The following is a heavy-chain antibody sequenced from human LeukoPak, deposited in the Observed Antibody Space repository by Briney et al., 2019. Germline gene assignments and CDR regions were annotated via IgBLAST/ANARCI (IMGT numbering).Heavy chain of an antibody. CDR1: GGSISSGGYY. CDR2: IYYSGST. J-gene: IGHJ4*02. V-gene: IGHV4-61*08. D-gene: IGHD3-22*01. Sequence: SETLSPTCTVSGGSISSGGYYWSWIRQPPGKGLEWIGYIYYSGSTNYNPSLKSRVTISVDTSKNQFSLKLSSVTAADTAVYYCARHRVYDSSGTPPDFDYWGQGTLVTVSS. CDR3: ARHRVYDSSGTPPDFDY.